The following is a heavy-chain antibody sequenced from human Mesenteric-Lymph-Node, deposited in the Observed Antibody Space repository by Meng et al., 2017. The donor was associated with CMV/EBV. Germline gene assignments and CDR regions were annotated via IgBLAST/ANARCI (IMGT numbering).Heavy chain of an antibody. D-gene: IGHD3-10*01. Sequence: QLQLQESGPGLVKPSETRSITCTVSGGSIRSSSYYWGWVRQPPGKGLEWIGSIYYSGSTYYNPSLKSRVTISVDTSKNQFSLKLSSVTAADTAVYYCARPHYYGSGSSPWFDPWGQGTLVTVSS. CDR2: IYYSGST. CDR1: GGSIRSSSYY. CDR3: ARPHYYGSGSSPWFDP. J-gene: IGHJ5*02. V-gene: IGHV4-39*01.